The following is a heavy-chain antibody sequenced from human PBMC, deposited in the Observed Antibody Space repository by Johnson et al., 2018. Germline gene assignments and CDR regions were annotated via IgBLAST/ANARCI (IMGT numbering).Heavy chain of an antibody. CDR1: GFRFSDYY. J-gene: IGHJ3*02. D-gene: IGHD4-17*01. CDR3: SRRTDLFAFDI. Sequence: QVQLVESGGGLVKPGGSLRLSCAASGFRFSDYYMGWIRQAPGKGLEWVSHISSSDSSTYYADSVKGRLTISRDNAKNSLYLQMNSLRAEDTAVYYCSRRTDLFAFDIWGQGTMVTVSS. CDR2: ISSSDSST. V-gene: IGHV3-11*04.